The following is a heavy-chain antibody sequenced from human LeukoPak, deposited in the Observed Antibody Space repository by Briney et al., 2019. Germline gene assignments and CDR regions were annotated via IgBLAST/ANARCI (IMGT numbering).Heavy chain of an antibody. D-gene: IGHD3-10*01. CDR3: ATSPCGSGSYTDY. Sequence: SETLSLTCAVYGWSFSGYYWSWIRQPPGKGLEWVGEINHSGSTNYNPSLKSRVTISVDTSKNQFSLKLSSVTAADTAVYYCATSPCGSGSYTDYWGQGTLVTVSS. J-gene: IGHJ4*01. V-gene: IGHV4-34*01. CDR2: INHSGST. CDR1: GWSFSGYY.